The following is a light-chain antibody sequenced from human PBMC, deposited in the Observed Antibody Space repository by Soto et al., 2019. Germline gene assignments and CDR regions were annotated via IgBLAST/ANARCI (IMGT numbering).Light chain of an antibody. Sequence: QSVLTQPPSASGSPGQSVTISCTGTSSDVGGYNYVSWYQQHPGKAPQLMIYEVSKRPSGVPDRFSGSKSGNTASLTVSGLQAEDEADYYCSSYAGSRYVFGTGTKLTVL. CDR2: EVS. V-gene: IGLV2-8*01. J-gene: IGLJ1*01. CDR1: SSDVGGYNY. CDR3: SSYAGSRYV.